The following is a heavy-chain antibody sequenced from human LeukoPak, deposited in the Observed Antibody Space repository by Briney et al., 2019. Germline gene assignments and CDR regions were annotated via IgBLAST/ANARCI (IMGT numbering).Heavy chain of an antibody. CDR1: GFTVSSNY. CDR2: IYSGGST. J-gene: IGHJ6*03. V-gene: IGHV3-53*01. CDR3: ARAMTTVTLYYYYYMDV. D-gene: IGHD4-17*01. Sequence: GGSLGLSCAASGFTVSSNYMSWVREAPGKGLDWVSVIYSGGSTYYADSVKGRFTISRDNSKNTLYLQMNSLRAEDTAVYYCARAMTTVTLYYYYYMDVWGKGTTVTVSS.